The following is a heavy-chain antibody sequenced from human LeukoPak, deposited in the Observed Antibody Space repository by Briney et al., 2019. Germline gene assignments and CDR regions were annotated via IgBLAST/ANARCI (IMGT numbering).Heavy chain of an antibody. J-gene: IGHJ4*02. Sequence: GGSLRLSCTASGFTFSSYGMHWVRQAPGKGLEWVAFIRYDGNNKYYADSVKGRFTISRDNSKNTLYLQMNSLRAEDMALYYCAKDLGSGYGDYWGQGTPVTVSS. CDR1: GFTFSSYG. V-gene: IGHV3-30*02. CDR3: AKDLGSGYGDY. D-gene: IGHD3-3*01. CDR2: IRYDGNNK.